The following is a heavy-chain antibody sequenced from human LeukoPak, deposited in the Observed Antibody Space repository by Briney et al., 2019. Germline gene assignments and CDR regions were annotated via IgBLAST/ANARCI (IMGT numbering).Heavy chain of an antibody. Sequence: SETLSLTCTVSRGSISSDYWSWIRQSAGKGLEWIGRFYIRGSTDYNPSLKSRVTMSVDTSKNQFSLNLSSVTVADTAMYYCAWGANSGSHAEEWGQGTLVTVSS. V-gene: IGHV4-4*07. CDR3: AWGANSGSHAEE. CDR2: FYIRGST. J-gene: IGHJ4*02. CDR1: RGSISSDY. D-gene: IGHD1-26*01.